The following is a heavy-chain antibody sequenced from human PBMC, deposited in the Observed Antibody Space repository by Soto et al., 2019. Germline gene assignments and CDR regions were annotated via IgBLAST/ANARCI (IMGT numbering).Heavy chain of an antibody. CDR3: ARVLGSSSSWIDYYYYYGMDV. Sequence: TSETLSLTCTVSGGSISSGGYYWSWIRQHPGKGLEWIGYIYYSGSTYYNPSLKSRVTISVDTSKNQFSLKLSSVTAADTAVYYFARVLGSSSSWIDYYYYYGMDVWGQGTTVTVSS. CDR2: IYYSGST. J-gene: IGHJ6*02. CDR1: GGSISSGGYY. D-gene: IGHD6-6*01. V-gene: IGHV4-31*03.